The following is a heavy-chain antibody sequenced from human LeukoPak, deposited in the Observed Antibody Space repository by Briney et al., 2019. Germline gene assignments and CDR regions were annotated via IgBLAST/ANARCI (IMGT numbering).Heavy chain of an antibody. J-gene: IGHJ4*02. CDR1: GFTFISFW. Sequence: GGSLRLSCATSGFTFISFWMSWVRQAPGKGLEWLANIKEDGSEEYYVDSVKGRFTISRDNAKNSLYLQMNSLRAEDTAVYYCARDVFRDGYNSGSDYWGQGTLVAVSS. CDR2: IKEDGSEE. V-gene: IGHV3-7*01. CDR3: ARDVFRDGYNSGSDY. D-gene: IGHD5-24*01.